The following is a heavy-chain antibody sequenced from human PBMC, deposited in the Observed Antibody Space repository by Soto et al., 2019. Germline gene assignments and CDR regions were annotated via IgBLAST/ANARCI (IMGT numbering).Heavy chain of an antibody. J-gene: IGHJ4*02. V-gene: IGHV1-46*01. CDR2: INPSGGST. CDR1: GYTFTSYY. Sequence: GASVKVSCKASGYTFTSYYMHWVRQAPGQGLEWMGIINPSGGSTNYAQKLQGRVTMTTDTSTSTAYMELRSLRSDDTAVYYCARVGQWLADFDYWGQGTLVTVSS. CDR3: ARVGQWLADFDY. D-gene: IGHD6-19*01.